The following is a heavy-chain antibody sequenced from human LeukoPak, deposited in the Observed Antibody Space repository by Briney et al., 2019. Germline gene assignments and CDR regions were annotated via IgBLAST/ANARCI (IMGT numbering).Heavy chain of an antibody. CDR1: GGSFSGYY. D-gene: IGHD2-21*02. Sequence: SETLSLTCAVYGGSFSGYYWSWIRQPAGKGLEWIGRIYTSGSTNYNPSLKSRVTISVDTSKNQFSLKLSSVTAADTAVYYCAAFNCGGDCYSVRYYYYMDVWGKGTTVTISS. CDR2: IYTSGST. V-gene: IGHV4-59*10. J-gene: IGHJ6*03. CDR3: AAFNCGGDCYSVRYYYYMDV.